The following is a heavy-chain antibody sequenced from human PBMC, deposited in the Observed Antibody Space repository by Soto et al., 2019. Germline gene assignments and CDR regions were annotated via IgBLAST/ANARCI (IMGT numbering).Heavy chain of an antibody. J-gene: IGHJ3*02. CDR1: GFTFSSYE. CDR2: ISSSGGSL. Sequence: EVQLVESGGGLVQPGGSLRLSCAASGFTFSSYEMNWVRQAPGKGLEWVSYISSSGGSLYYADSVKGRFTISRDNAKNTLYVQMNMLRAEETAIYYCAREGQTWCRPDAFDIWGQGTMVTVSS. D-gene: IGHD2-8*01. CDR3: AREGQTWCRPDAFDI. V-gene: IGHV3-48*03.